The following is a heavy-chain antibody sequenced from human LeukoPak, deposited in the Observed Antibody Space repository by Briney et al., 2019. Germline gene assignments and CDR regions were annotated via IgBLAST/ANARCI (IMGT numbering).Heavy chain of an antibody. J-gene: IGHJ4*02. CDR3: AKDPSFRPGYFDY. V-gene: IGHV3-30*02. Sequence: GGSLRLSCAASGFTFSSYGMHWVRQAPGKGLEWVAFIRYGGSNKYYADSVKGRFTISRDNSKNTLYLQMNSLRAEDTAVYYCAKDPSFRPGYFDYWGQGTLVTVSS. CDR1: GFTFSSYG. CDR2: IRYGGSNK.